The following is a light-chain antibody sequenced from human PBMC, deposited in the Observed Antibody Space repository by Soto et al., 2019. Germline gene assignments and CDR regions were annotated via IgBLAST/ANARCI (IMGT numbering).Light chain of an antibody. CDR1: QSVGRNH. CDR2: TAS. CDR3: QQYAASPLT. V-gene: IGKV3-20*01. Sequence: ENVLTQSRGTLSLSPGERATRSCRASQSVGRNHIAWFQQKPGQAPRLLMHTASVRATGIPDRFSGSGSGTDFTLTISRLEPEDFAVFYCQQYAASPLTFGGGTKVEI. J-gene: IGKJ4*01.